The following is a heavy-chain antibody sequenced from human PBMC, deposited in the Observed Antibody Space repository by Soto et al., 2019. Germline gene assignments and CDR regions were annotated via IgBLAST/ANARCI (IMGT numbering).Heavy chain of an antibody. V-gene: IGHV4-4*02. J-gene: IGHJ4*02. D-gene: IGHD4-17*01. CDR1: GDSISSPIW. Sequence: QVQLQESGPGLVKPSETLSLTCTVFGDSISSPIWWSWVRQPPGKGLEWIGESYHNGNTHYNPSLRSRVTVSVDRSRTQFCLKLISVTAADTAVYYCARRGGSYDDYKKNYFASWGQGALVTVSS. CDR3: ARRGGSYDDYKKNYFAS. CDR2: SYHNGNT.